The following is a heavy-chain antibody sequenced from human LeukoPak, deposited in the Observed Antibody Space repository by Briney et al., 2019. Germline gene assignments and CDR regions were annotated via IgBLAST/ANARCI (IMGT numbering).Heavy chain of an antibody. CDR1: GFTFSSYG. J-gene: IGHJ4*02. CDR3: AGSSSWYYYFDY. D-gene: IGHD6-13*01. V-gene: IGHV3-30*02. CDR2: IRYDGSNI. Sequence: GGSLRLSCAASGFTFSSYGMHWVRQAPGKGLGWVAFIRYDGSNIYYADSVKGRFTISRDNSKNTLYLQMNSLRAEDTAVYYCAGSSSWYYYFDYWGQGTLVTVSS.